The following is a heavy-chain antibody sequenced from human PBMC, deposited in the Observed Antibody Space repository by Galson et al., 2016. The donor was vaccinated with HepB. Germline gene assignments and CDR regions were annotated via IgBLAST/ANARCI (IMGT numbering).Heavy chain of an antibody. V-gene: IGHV3-33*08. Sequence: SLRLSCATSGFTFNNYGINWVRQAPGKGLEWVAVISYDGNNRHYADAVKGQFTISRDSSTNTVYLQMNSLRADDTAVYFSARDRGLLHYYYGMDVWGQGTTVTVSS. CDR2: ISYDGNNR. J-gene: IGHJ6*02. D-gene: IGHD4-17*01. CDR1: GFTFNNYG. CDR3: ARDRGLLHYYYGMDV.